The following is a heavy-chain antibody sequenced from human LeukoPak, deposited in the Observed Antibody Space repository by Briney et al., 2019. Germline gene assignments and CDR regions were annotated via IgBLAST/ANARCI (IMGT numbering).Heavy chain of an antibody. D-gene: IGHD2-8*01. CDR3: TRGVYFDY. CDR2: IRSKAYCGTT. J-gene: IGHJ4*02. Sequence: GGSLRLSCTASGFTFGDYAMSWVRQAPGKGLEWVGFIRSKAYCGTTEYAASVKGRFTISRDDSKSIAYLQMNSLKTEDTAVYYCTRGVYFDYWGQGTLVTVSS. CDR1: GFTFGDYA. V-gene: IGHV3-49*04.